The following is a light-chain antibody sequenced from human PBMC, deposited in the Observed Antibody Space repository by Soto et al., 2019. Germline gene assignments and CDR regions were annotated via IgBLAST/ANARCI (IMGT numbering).Light chain of an antibody. Sequence: DIQMTQSPSSVSASVGDRVTITCRASQGVSTWLAWYQQKPGKAPNLLIYTASSLQSGVPSSFRGSRSAPDFTLTISSLQPEDFATYYCQQTTPFPLTFGGGTKVEIK. CDR2: TAS. CDR1: QGVSTW. J-gene: IGKJ4*01. V-gene: IGKV1D-12*01. CDR3: QQTTPFPLT.